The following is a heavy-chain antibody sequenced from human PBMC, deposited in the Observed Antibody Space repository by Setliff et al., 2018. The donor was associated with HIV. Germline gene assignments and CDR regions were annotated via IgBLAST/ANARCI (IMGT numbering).Heavy chain of an antibody. D-gene: IGHD3-3*01. CDR2: ISGSGGST. CDR1: GFTFSIYA. Sequence: PGGSLRLSCATSGFTFSIYAMSWVRQVPGKGLEWVSAISGSGGSTYYADSVKGRFTISRDNSERTVYLEMNGVRVEDTAVYYCLKGVVATFFYYMDVWGKGTTVTVSS. CDR3: LKGVVATFFYYMDV. V-gene: IGHV3-23*01. J-gene: IGHJ6*03.